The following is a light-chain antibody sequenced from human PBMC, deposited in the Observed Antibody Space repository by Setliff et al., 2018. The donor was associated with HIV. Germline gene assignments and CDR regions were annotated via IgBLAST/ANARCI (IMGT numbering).Light chain of an antibody. CDR2: EVR. CDR3: SSYAITNTLP. CDR1: SSDVGGYSH. J-gene: IGLJ1*01. V-gene: IGLV2-14*01. Sequence: QSVLTQPASVSGFPGQSITISCTGTSSDVGGYSHVSWYQQHPGKAPKLIIYEVRNRPSGVSNRFSGSKSGNTASLTISGLQAEDEADYYCSSYAITNTLPFGTGTKVTVL.